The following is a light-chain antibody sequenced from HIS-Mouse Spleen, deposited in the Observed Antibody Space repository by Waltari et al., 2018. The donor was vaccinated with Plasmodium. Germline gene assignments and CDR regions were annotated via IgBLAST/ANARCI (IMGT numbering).Light chain of an antibody. J-gene: IGLJ1*01. CDR2: DVS. CDR1: SSDVGGYNY. V-gene: IGLV2-14*03. CDR3: SSYTSSSTLNYV. Sequence: QSALTQPASVSGSPGQSIPIPCTGTSSDVGGYNYVSRYQQHPGKAPKLRIYDVSNRPSGVSKRFSGSKSGNTASLTISGLHAEDEADYYCSSYTSSSTLNYVFGTGTKVTVL.